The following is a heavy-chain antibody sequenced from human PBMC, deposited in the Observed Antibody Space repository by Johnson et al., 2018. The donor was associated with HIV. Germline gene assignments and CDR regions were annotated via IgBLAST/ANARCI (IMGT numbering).Heavy chain of an antibody. Sequence: VQLVESGGGVVRPGGSLRLSCAASGFTFDNYGMSWVRQVPGKGLEWVAVISYDGSNKYYADSVKGRFTISRDNSKNTLYLYMNSLRAEDTAVYYCAREMAIAAAGHDAFDIWGQGTMVTVSS. V-gene: IGHV3-30*03. CDR1: GFTFDNYG. CDR2: ISYDGSNK. J-gene: IGHJ3*02. CDR3: AREMAIAAAGHDAFDI. D-gene: IGHD6-13*01.